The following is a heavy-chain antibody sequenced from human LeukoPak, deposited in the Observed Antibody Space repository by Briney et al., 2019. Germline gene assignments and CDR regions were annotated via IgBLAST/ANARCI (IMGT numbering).Heavy chain of an antibody. V-gene: IGHV4-34*01. CDR1: GGSFSGYY. D-gene: IGHD2-15*01. Sequence: SETLSLTCAVYGGSFSGYYWSWIRQPPGKGLEWIGEINHSGSTNYNPSLKSRVTISVDTSKNQFSLKLSSVTAADTAVYYCARVKRGYCSGGSCFSWFDPWGQGTLVTVSS. CDR2: INHSGST. J-gene: IGHJ5*02. CDR3: ARVKRGYCSGGSCFSWFDP.